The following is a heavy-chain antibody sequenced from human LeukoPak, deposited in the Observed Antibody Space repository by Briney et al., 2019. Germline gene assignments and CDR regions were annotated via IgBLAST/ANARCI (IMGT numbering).Heavy chain of an antibody. D-gene: IGHD6-6*01. V-gene: IGHV4-61*01. CDR2: ISYSGTT. J-gene: IGHJ4*02. CDR3: ARRSSSSSGSGLDF. Sequence: SETLSLTCTVSGGSFGSGSYYWNWIRQPPGKGLEWIGYISYSGTTNYNPSLKSRVTISVDTSKNQFSLKLTSVTAADTAVYYCARRSSSSSGSGLDFWGQGTLVTVSS. CDR1: GGSFGSGSYY.